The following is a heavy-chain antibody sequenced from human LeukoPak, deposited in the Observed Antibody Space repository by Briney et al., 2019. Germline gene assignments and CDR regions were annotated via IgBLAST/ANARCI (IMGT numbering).Heavy chain of an antibody. CDR1: GFTFSDYY. J-gene: IGHJ4*02. V-gene: IGHV3-11*01. D-gene: IGHD2-2*01. Sequence: PGGSLRLSCAASGFTFSDYYMSWIRQAPGKGLEWVLYISSSGTTIKYADSVKGRFSISRDDGKNSLYLQMNSLRVEDTAVYYCARGRQYQALWYYFDYWGQENLVTVSS. CDR3: ARGRQYQALWYYFDY. CDR2: ISSSGTTI.